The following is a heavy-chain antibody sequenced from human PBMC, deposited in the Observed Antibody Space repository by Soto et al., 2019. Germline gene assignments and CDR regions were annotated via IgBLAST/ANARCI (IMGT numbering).Heavy chain of an antibody. CDR1: GGSISSYY. J-gene: IGHJ4*02. CDR2: IYYSGST. V-gene: IGHV4-59*01. CDR3: ARQYSSSYDY. D-gene: IGHD6-6*01. Sequence: SETLSLTXTVSGGSISSYYWSWIRQPPGKGLEWIGYIYYSGSTNYNPSLKSRVTISVDTSKNQFSLKLSSVTAADTAVYYCARQYSSSYDYWGQGTLVTVSS.